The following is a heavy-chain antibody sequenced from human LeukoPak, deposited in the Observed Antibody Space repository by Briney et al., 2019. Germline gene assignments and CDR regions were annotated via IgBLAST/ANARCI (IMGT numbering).Heavy chain of an antibody. V-gene: IGHV4-59*01. CDR1: GGSISSYY. J-gene: IGHJ5*02. CDR2: IYYSGST. D-gene: IGHD3-22*01. CDR3: ARAPTTTYYYDSSGSPEAWFDP. Sequence: SETLSLTCTVSGGSISSYYWSWIRQPPGKGLEWIGNIYYSGSTNYNPSLKSRVTIYVDTSKNQFSLKLRSVTAADTAVYYCARAPTTTYYYDSSGSPEAWFDPWGQGTLVTVSS.